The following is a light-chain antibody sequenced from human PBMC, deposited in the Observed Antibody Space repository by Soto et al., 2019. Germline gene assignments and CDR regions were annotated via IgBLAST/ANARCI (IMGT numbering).Light chain of an antibody. Sequence: EIVLTQSPATLSLSPGERATLSCSASQSVSSYLAWYQQKPGQAPRLLIYDASNRATGIPARFSGSGSGTDFTLSISSLETEDFADYYCQQRSNWRGLTFGGGTKVEIK. CDR2: DAS. CDR3: QQRSNWRGLT. V-gene: IGKV3-11*01. CDR1: QSVSSY. J-gene: IGKJ4*01.